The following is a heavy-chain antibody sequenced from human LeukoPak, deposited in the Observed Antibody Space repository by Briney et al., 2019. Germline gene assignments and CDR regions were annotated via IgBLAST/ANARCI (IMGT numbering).Heavy chain of an antibody. D-gene: IGHD6-19*01. CDR1: GGSISSNY. CDR2: IYYSGST. CDR3: PRHRGSSVWTPLDY. Sequence: PSETLSLTWTVSGGSISSNYWSWIRQPPGKGLEWIGYIYYSGSTNYNPSLKSRVTISVDTSKNQFSLKLRSVTAADTAVYYCPRHRGSSVWTPLDYWGQGTLVTVSS. J-gene: IGHJ4*02. V-gene: IGHV4-59*08.